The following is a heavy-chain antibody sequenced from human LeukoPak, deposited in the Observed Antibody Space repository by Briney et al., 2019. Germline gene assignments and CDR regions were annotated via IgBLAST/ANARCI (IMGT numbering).Heavy chain of an antibody. Sequence: PSETLSLTCAVYGGSFSGYYWSWIRQPPGKGLEWIGEINHSGSTNYNPSLKSRVTISVDTSKNQFSLKLSSVTAADTAVYYCAREWGTYYYDSSGYLWGQGTLVTVSS. CDR2: INHSGST. D-gene: IGHD3-22*01. CDR3: AREWGTYYYDSSGYL. CDR1: GGSFSGYY. V-gene: IGHV4-34*01. J-gene: IGHJ4*02.